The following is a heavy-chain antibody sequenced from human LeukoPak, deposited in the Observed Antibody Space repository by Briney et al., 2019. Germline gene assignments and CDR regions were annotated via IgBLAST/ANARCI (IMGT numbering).Heavy chain of an antibody. J-gene: IGHJ4*02. CDR3: ATLHPDFDY. V-gene: IGHV3-7*01. CDR1: GFTFSSYW. CDR2: IKKDGSEK. Sequence: HAGGSLRLSCAASGFTFSSYWMSWVRQAPGKGLEWVANIKKDGSEKNYVDSVKGRFTISRDNAKNSLYLQMNSLRAEDTAVYYCATLHPDFDYWGLGTLVTVSS.